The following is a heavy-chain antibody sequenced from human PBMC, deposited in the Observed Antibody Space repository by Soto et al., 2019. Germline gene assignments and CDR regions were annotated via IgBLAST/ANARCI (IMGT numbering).Heavy chain of an antibody. Sequence: SETLSLTCTVSGGSISSGGYYWSWIRQHPGKGLEWIGYIYYSGSTYYNPSLKSRVTISVDTSKNQFSLKLSSVTAADTAVYYCARVLDDFSYYYYGMDVWGQGTTVTVSS. CDR1: GGSISSGGYY. CDR3: ARVLDDFSYYYYGMDV. D-gene: IGHD3-3*01. V-gene: IGHV4-61*08. J-gene: IGHJ6*02. CDR2: IYYSGST.